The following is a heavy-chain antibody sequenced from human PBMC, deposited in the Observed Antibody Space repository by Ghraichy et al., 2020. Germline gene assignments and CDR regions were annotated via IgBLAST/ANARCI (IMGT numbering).Heavy chain of an antibody. J-gene: IGHJ4*02. V-gene: IGHV3-48*01. D-gene: IGHD2-8*02. Sequence: GGSLRLSCAASGFTFSSYSMNWVRQAPGKGLEWVSYISSSSSTIYYADSVKGRFTISRDNAKNSLYLQMNSLRAEDTAVYYCARASLSEVVSDYFDYWGQGTLVTVSS. CDR2: ISSSSSTI. CDR3: ARASLSEVVSDYFDY. CDR1: GFTFSSYS.